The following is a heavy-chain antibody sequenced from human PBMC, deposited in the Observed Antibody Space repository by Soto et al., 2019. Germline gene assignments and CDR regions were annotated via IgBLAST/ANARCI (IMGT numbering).Heavy chain of an antibody. Sequence: SETLPLTCAVYGGSFSGYYWSWIRQPPGKGLEWIGEINHSGSTNYNPSLKSRVTISVDTSKNQFSLKLSSVTAADTAVYYCARGPRTHSSGSRGYDDWGQGTLVTVSS. V-gene: IGHV4-34*01. CDR3: ARGPRTHSSGSRGYDD. CDR2: INHSGST. J-gene: IGHJ4*02. CDR1: GGSFSGYY. D-gene: IGHD6-19*01.